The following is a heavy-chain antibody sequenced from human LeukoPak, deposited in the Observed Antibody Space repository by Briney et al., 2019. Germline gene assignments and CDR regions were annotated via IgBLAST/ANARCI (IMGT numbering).Heavy chain of an antibody. Sequence: GGSLRLSCAASGFTFSSYGMHWVRQAPGKGLEWGAVISYDESNKYYADSVKGRFTISRDNSKNTPYLQMNSLSAEDTAVYYCAKGHYYYDSSGYFSTTEFDYWGQGTLVTVSS. CDR3: AKGHYYYDSSGYFSTTEFDY. CDR2: ISYDESNK. CDR1: GFTFSSYG. D-gene: IGHD3-22*01. J-gene: IGHJ4*02. V-gene: IGHV3-30*18.